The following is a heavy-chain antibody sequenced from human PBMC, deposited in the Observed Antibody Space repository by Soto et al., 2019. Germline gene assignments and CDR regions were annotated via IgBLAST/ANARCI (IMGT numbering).Heavy chain of an antibody. D-gene: IGHD3-22*01. CDR2: INHTGNT. Sequence: ASETLSLTCAVYGGSFSGHSWTWIRQPPGKGLEWIGEINHTGNTNQNPSLKSRISRSVDTSKNQFSLKLRSVTAADTAVYYCVRGITVKVANQGDAPDNYSFDSWGQGTQVTVSS. CDR1: GGSFSGHS. CDR3: VRGITVKVANQGDAPDNYSFDS. J-gene: IGHJ4*02. V-gene: IGHV4-34*01.